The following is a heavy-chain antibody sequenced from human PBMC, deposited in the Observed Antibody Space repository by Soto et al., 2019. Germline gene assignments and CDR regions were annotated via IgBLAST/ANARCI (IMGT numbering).Heavy chain of an antibody. Sequence: PSETLSLTCTVSGGSVISGGYYWSWIRQHPGKGLEWIGYIYYSGSTYYNPSLKSRVTISVDTSKNQFSLKLSSVTAADTAVYYCALLTQWLHALDIWGQGTMVTVSS. CDR1: GGSVISGGYY. D-gene: IGHD5-18*01. CDR2: IYYSGST. CDR3: ALLTQWLHALDI. V-gene: IGHV4-31*03. J-gene: IGHJ3*02.